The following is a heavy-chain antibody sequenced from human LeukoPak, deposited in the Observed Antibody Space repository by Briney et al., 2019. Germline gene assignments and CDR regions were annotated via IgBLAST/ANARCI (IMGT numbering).Heavy chain of an antibody. Sequence: ASVKVSCKASGYIFTGYYIHWVRQAPGQGLEWMGWINPNRRSTNYAQKFQGRVTMTRDTSISTAYMEVSRLRSDDTAVYSCARGQRWLQPLDYWGQGTLVTVSS. CDR3: ARGQRWLQPLDY. CDR2: INPNRRST. J-gene: IGHJ4*02. D-gene: IGHD5-24*01. CDR1: GYIFTGYY. V-gene: IGHV1-2*02.